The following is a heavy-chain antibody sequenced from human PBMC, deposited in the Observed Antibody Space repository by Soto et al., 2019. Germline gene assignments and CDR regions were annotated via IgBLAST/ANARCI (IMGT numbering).Heavy chain of an antibody. CDR1: GGSSSSRSYY. CDR3: QGDPGRRFDRSFLAF. Sequence: SETLSLTWTVSGGSSSSRSYYWGWIRQPPGKGLEWIGSIYYSGSTYYNPSLKSRVTISVDTSKNQFSLKLSSVTAADTAVYYFQGDPGRRFDRSFLAFWGKGSLV. J-gene: IGHJ4*02. V-gene: IGHV4-39*02. D-gene: IGHD3-16*01. CDR2: IYYSGST.